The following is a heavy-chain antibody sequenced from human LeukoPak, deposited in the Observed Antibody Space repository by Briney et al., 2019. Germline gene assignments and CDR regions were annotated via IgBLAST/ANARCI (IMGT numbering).Heavy chain of an antibody. CDR3: ARDVAYQGRYYYGMDV. CDR2: INPNSGGT. Sequence: ASVKVSCKASGHTFTGYYMHWVRQAPGQGLEWMGWINPNSGGTNYAQKFQGRVTMTRDTSISTAYMELSRLRSDDTAVYYCARDVAYQGRYYYGMDVWGQGTTVTVSS. CDR1: GHTFTGYY. J-gene: IGHJ6*02. D-gene: IGHD2-2*01. V-gene: IGHV1-2*02.